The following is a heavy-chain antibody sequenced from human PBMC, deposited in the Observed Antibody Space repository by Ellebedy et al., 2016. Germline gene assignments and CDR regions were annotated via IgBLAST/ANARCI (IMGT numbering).Heavy chain of an antibody. D-gene: IGHD3/OR15-3a*01. Sequence: GESLKISXAASGFTFSSYSMNWVRQAPGKGLEGVSYISSSSSTIYYADSVKGRFTISRDNAKNSLYLQMNSLRDEDTAVYYCARVSLISRGMDVWGKGTTVTVSS. J-gene: IGHJ6*04. CDR2: ISSSSSTI. CDR1: GFTFSSYS. CDR3: ARVSLISRGMDV. V-gene: IGHV3-48*02.